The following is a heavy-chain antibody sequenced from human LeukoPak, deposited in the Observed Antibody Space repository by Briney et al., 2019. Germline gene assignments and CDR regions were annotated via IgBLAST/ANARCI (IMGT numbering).Heavy chain of an antibody. J-gene: IGHJ4*02. CDR3: ASSLGGYSYGYLGTFDY. D-gene: IGHD5-18*01. Sequence: ASVKVSCKASGGTFSSYAISWVRQAPGQGLEWMGGIIPIFGTANYAQKFQGRVTITADESTSTAYMELSSLRSEDTAVYYCASSLGGYSYGYLGTFDYWGQGTLVTVSS. CDR1: GGTFSSYA. V-gene: IGHV1-69*13. CDR2: IIPIFGTA.